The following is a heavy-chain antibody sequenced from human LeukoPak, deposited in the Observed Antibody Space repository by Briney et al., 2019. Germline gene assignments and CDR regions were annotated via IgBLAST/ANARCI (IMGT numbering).Heavy chain of an antibody. D-gene: IGHD3-22*01. CDR3: ARGVANYYESSGYQN. Sequence: PGGSLRLSCAASGFTVSSNYMNWVPQAPGKGLEWVSVIYSGGKTNYADSVKGRFTISRDNSKNTLYLQMNSLRAEDTAVYYCARGVANYYESSGYQNWGQGTLVTVSS. V-gene: IGHV3-53*01. J-gene: IGHJ4*02. CDR2: IYSGGKT. CDR1: GFTVSSNY.